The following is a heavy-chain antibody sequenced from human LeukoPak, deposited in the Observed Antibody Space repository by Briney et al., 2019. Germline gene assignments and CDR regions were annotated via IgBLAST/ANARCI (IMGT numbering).Heavy chain of an antibody. Sequence: GESLKISCKASGYSFTSYWIGWVRQMPGKGLEWMGIINPSDSEARYTPSFQGQVTISVDKSLTTAYLQWNSLKASDTAMYYCARQTAMGRSGDYWGQGTLVTVSS. CDR2: INPSDSEA. D-gene: IGHD5-18*01. V-gene: IGHV5-51*01. CDR3: ARQTAMGRSGDY. CDR1: GYSFTSYW. J-gene: IGHJ4*02.